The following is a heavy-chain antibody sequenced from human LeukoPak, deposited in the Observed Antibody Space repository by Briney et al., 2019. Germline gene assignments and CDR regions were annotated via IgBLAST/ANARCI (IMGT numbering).Heavy chain of an antibody. J-gene: IGHJ2*01. D-gene: IGHD1-26*01. CDR2: IRYDGSNK. Sequence: QSGGSLRLSCAASGFTFSSYGMHWVPQAPGKGLEWVAFIRYDGSNKYYADSVKGRFTISRDNSKNTLYLQMNSLRAEDTAVYYCAKDQGGSYQSWYFDLWGRGTLVTVSS. V-gene: IGHV3-30*02. CDR3: AKDQGGSYQSWYFDL. CDR1: GFTFSSYG.